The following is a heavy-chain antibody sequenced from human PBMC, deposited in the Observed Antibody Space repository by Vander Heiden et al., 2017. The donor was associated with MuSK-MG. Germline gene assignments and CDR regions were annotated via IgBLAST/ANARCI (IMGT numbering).Heavy chain of an antibody. Sequence: QVQLQESGPGLVKPSETLSLTCTVSGGSISSHYWSWIRQPPGKGLEWIGYIYYSGSTNSNPSLKRRVTISVDTSKNQCALKLSAVTAADPAVYYCARIVGCTKYYYYYMDVWGKVTTVTVSS. J-gene: IGHJ6*03. V-gene: IGHV4-59*11. CDR1: GGSISSHY. D-gene: IGHD1-26*01. CDR2: IYYSGST. CDR3: ARIVGCTKYYYYYMDV.